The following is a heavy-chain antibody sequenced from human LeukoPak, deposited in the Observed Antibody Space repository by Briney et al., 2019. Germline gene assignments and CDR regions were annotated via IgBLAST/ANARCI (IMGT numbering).Heavy chain of an antibody. D-gene: IGHD4-17*01. J-gene: IGHJ5*02. CDR2: IYYSGST. CDR1: GGSISSYY. CDR3: ARGRGDYVRWFDP. V-gene: IGHV4-59*01. Sequence: PSETLSLTCTVSGGSISSYYWSWIRQPPGKGLEWIGYIYYSGSTNYNPSLKSRVTISVDTSKNQFSLKLSSVTAGDTAVYYCARGRGDYVRWFDPWGQGTLVTVSS.